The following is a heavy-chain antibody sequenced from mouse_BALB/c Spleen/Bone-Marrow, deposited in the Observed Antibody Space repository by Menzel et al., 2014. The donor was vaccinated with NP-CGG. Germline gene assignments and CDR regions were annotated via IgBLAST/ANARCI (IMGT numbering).Heavy chain of an antibody. CDR1: GFTFXYYT. Sequence: EVQRVESGGGLVQPGGSLKLSCAASGFTFXYYTMSWVRQTPEKRLEWVAYISNGGSTTYHPDTVKGRFTISRDNAKNTLYLQMSSLKSEDTAMYYCASDGYDVGGALDYWGQGTSVTVSS. J-gene: IGHJ4*01. CDR3: ASDGYDVGGALDY. CDR2: ISNGGSTT. V-gene: IGHV5-12-2*01. D-gene: IGHD2-2*01.